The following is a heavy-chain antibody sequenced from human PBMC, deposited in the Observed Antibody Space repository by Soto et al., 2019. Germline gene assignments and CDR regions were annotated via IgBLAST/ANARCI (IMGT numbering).Heavy chain of an antibody. CDR3: AREEWLRYYFDY. V-gene: IGHV3-48*03. J-gene: IGHJ4*02. CDR2: ISSSGSTI. Sequence: GGSLRLSCAASGFTFSSYEMNWVRQAPGKGLEWVSYISSSGSTIYYADSVKGRFTISRDNAKNSLYLQMNSLRAEDTAVYYCAREEWLRYYFDYWGQGTLVTVSS. CDR1: GFTFSSYE. D-gene: IGHD5-12*01.